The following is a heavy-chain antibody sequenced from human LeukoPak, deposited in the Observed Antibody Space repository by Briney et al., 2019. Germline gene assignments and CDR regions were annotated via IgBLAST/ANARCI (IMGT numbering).Heavy chain of an antibody. D-gene: IGHD2-2*03. CDR3: ARLLRVGYCSTTSCNWFDP. CDR2: IYYSGST. Sequence: PSETLSLTCTVSGGSISSTSYYWGWIRQPPWKGLEWIGSIYYSGSTYYNPSLKSRVTISVDTSKNQFSLKLSSVTAADTAVYYCARLLRVGYCSTTSCNWFDPWGQGTLVTVSS. CDR1: GGSISSTSYY. J-gene: IGHJ5*02. V-gene: IGHV4-39*07.